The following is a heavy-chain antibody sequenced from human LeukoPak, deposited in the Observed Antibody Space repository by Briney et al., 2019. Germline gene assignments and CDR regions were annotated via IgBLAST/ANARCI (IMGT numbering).Heavy chain of an antibody. Sequence: SVKVSCTASGGTFSSYAISWVRQAPGQGLEWMGGIIPIFGTANYAQKFQGRVTITADESTSTAYMELSSLRSEDTAVYYCASHYRGYSYGPLPFDYWGQGTLVTVSS. D-gene: IGHD5-18*01. V-gene: IGHV1-69*13. CDR1: GGTFSSYA. J-gene: IGHJ4*02. CDR3: ASHYRGYSYGPLPFDY. CDR2: IIPIFGTA.